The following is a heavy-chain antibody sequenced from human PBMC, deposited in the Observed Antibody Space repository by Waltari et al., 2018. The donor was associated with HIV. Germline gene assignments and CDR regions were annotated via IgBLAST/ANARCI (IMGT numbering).Heavy chain of an antibody. V-gene: IGHV3-53*01. D-gene: IGHD4-17*01. CDR1: EFSVSNSY. J-gene: IGHJ4*02. CDR2: IYSYGRT. Sequence: EVQQVESGGDLIQPGGYLRLSCIASEFSVSNSYMSWVSQAPGKGLEWVSIIYSYGRTYYADSVKGRFTISRDNYKNTLYLQMNSLRVEDTAVYYCARDTYGGMGGVDSWGQGTLVTVSS. CDR3: ARDTYGGMGGVDS.